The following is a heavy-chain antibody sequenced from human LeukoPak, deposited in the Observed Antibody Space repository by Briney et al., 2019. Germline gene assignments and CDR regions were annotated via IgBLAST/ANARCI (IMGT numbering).Heavy chain of an antibody. CDR3: ARFNHGGSYDSSGYYLDY. D-gene: IGHD3-22*01. J-gene: IGHJ4*02. CDR2: INHSGST. Sequence: SETLSLTCAVYGGSFSGYYWSWIRQPPGKGLEWIGEINHSGSTNYNPSLKSRVTISVDTSKNQFSLKLSSVTAADTAVYYCARFNHGGSYDSSGYYLDYWGQGTLVTVSS. V-gene: IGHV4-34*01. CDR1: GGSFSGYY.